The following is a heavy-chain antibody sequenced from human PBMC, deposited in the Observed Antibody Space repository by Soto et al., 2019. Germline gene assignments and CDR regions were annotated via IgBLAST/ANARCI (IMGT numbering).Heavy chain of an antibody. CDR1: GYTFTGYY. CDR2: INPNSGGT. CDR3: AREGMLRGVIEYYCYGMEF. Sequence: ASVKVSCKASGYTFTGYYIHWVRQAPLQVLEWMVCINPNSGGTNYAQKFQGWVTMTRDTSISTAYRELSRLRSDDTAVYYCAREGMLRGVIEYYCYGMEFWAQGTTVTVSS. V-gene: IGHV1-2*04. D-gene: IGHD3-10*01. J-gene: IGHJ6*01.